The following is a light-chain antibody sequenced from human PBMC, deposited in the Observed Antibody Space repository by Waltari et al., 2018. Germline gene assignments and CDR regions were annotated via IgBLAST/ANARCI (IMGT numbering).Light chain of an antibody. CDR3: QKYGSTPRP. J-gene: IGKJ4*01. V-gene: IGKV3-20*01. CDR2: HAS. Sequence: DIVLTQSPGTLSLSTGERASLSCRASQSITNNYLAWYQQIPGQAPRVLIYHASTRANGIPDRFSGSGSGTDFTLTISRLEPEDFAVYYCQKYGSTPRPFGGGTKVEIK. CDR1: QSITNNY.